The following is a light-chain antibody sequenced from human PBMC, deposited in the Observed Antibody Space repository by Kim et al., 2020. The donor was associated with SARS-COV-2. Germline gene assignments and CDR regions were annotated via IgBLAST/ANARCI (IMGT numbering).Light chain of an antibody. Sequence: QSALTQPASVSGSPGQSITISCTGTSSDVGSYNLVSWYQQHPGKAPKLIIYEVTKQPSGVSNRFSGSKSGNTASLTISGLQAEDEADYYCCSYAGSYTLVFGGGTQLTVL. CDR2: EVT. CDR1: SSDVGSYNL. J-gene: IGLJ2*01. CDR3: CSYAGSYTLV. V-gene: IGLV2-23*02.